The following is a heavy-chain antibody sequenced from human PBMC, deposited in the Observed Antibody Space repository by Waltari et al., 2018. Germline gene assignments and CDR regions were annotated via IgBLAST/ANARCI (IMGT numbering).Heavy chain of an antibody. D-gene: IGHD3-22*01. J-gene: IGHJ2*01. CDR1: GGTFSSYA. CDR3: ARGPMRVVVIKYWYFDL. V-gene: IGHV1-69*01. Sequence: QVQLVQSGAEVKKPGSSVKVSCKASGGTFSSYAISWVRQAPGQGLEWMGGIIPIFGTANYAQKFQGRVTITADESTSTAYMELSSLRSEDTAGYYCARGPMRVVVIKYWYFDLWGRGTLVTVSS. CDR2: IIPIFGTA.